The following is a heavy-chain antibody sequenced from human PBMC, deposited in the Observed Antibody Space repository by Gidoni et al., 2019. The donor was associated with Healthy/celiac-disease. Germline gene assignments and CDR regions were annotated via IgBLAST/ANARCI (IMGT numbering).Heavy chain of an antibody. D-gene: IGHD3-22*01. CDR2: IWYDGSNK. V-gene: IGHV3-33*01. CDR1: GFTFSSYG. Sequence: QVQLVASGGGVVQPGRSLRLSCAASGFTFSSYGMHWVRQAPGKGLEWVAVIWYDGSNKYYADSVKGRFTISRDNSKNTLYLQMNSLRAEDTAVYYCARADYYDSSGYYYVPYYYYGMDVWGQGTTVTVSS. CDR3: ARADYYDSSGYYYVPYYYYGMDV. J-gene: IGHJ6*02.